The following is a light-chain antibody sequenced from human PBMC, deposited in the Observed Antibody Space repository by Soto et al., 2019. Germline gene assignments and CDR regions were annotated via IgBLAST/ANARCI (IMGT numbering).Light chain of an antibody. Sequence: DIQMTQSPSYLWASVGDRVTITSRASQGIGNYLAWYQQKPGKVPKNIVYDASTLQSGVPSRFSGSGSGTDFTLTISSLQPEDVATYYSQKYYTAPETFGQGTKVEIK. CDR2: DAS. CDR1: QGIGNY. CDR3: QKYYTAPET. V-gene: IGKV1-27*01. J-gene: IGKJ1*01.